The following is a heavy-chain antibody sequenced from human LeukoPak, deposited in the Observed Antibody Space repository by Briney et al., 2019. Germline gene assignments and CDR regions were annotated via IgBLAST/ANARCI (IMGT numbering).Heavy chain of an antibody. J-gene: IGHJ4*02. Sequence: SETLSLTCAVYGGSFSGYYWSWIRQPPGKGLEWIGEINHSGSTYYNPSLKSRVTISVDTSKNQFSLKLSSVTAADTAVYYCARRTVVVPAAVRGFDYWNQGTLVTVS. CDR2: INHSGST. D-gene: IGHD2-2*01. CDR1: GGSFSGYY. CDR3: ARRTVVVPAAVRGFDY. V-gene: IGHV4-34*01.